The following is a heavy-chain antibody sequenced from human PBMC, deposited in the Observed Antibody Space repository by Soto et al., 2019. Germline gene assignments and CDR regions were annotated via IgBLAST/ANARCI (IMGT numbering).Heavy chain of an antibody. CDR3: ARHADPQV. CDR2: ISGGGDTT. J-gene: IGHJ6*02. Sequence: GGSLRLSCAASGFTFNNFALSWVRQAPGKGLEWVSAISGGGDTTYYADSVKGRFTISRDNSKNMLYLQMNSLRAEDTAVYYCARHADPQVWGQGTTVTVSS. CDR1: GFTFNNFA. V-gene: IGHV3-23*01.